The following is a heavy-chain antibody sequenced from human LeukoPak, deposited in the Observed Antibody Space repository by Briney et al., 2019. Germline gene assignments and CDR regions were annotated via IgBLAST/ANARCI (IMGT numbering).Heavy chain of an antibody. Sequence: GASVKVSCKVSGYTLTELSMHWVRQAPGKGLEWMGGFDPKDGETIYAQKFQGRVTMTEDTSTDTAYMELSSLRSEDTAVYYCATDRISWLLPTAEPSPFDIWGQGTMVTVSS. CDR2: FDPKDGET. J-gene: IGHJ3*02. V-gene: IGHV1-24*01. D-gene: IGHD3-22*01. CDR3: ATDRISWLLPTAEPSPFDI. CDR1: GYTLTELS.